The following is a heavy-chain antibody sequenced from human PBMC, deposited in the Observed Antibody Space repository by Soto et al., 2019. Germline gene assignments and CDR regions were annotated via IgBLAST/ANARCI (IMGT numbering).Heavy chain of an antibody. CDR3: AGSKNRGVSLDY. J-gene: IGHJ4*02. CDR1: GVSIRSYF. D-gene: IGHD3-10*01. V-gene: IGHV4-59*01. Sequence: SLTCTVSGVSIRSYFWSWVRQPPGRGLEWIGYTYYTADSKYNPSLESRATISADPSKKQFSLRLSPVTAADTALYFCAGSKNRGVSLDYWGQGALVTVSS. CDR2: TYYTADS.